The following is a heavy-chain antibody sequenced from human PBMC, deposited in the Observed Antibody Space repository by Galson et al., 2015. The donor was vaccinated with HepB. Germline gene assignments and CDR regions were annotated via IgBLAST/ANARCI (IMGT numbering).Heavy chain of an antibody. CDR1: EFNLRNYA. D-gene: IGHD5-18*01. Sequence: LRLSCAASEFNLRNYAMSWARQAPGKGLEWVSSIGVSGANTYYAGSVRGRFTISKDNSKNTLYLQMINLKPEDTAVYYCAKYSVLQLWPRGGYLDYWGQGTLVTVSS. V-gene: IGHV3-23*01. CDR2: IGVSGANT. J-gene: IGHJ4*02. CDR3: AKYSVLQLWPRGGYLDY.